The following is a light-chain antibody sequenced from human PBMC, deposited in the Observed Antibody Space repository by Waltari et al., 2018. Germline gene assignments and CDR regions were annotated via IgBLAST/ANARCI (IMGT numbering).Light chain of an antibody. V-gene: IGKV4-1*01. CDR2: CAT. CDR3: EQYYSAPIT. Sequence: DIVMTQSPDSLAVSLGARATINCKSSQSILHSSNNKNYSGWYQQKPGQPPMQLIYCATTRESVVLERFSGSGAWTDLTFTISSLQADDVAVYYCEQYYSAPITFGQGTRLEIK. CDR1: QSILHSSNNKNY. J-gene: IGKJ5*01.